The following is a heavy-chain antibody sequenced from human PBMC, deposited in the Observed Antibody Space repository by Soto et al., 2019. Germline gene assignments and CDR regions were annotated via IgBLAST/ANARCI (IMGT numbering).Heavy chain of an antibody. CDR3: AREDRDVPYSDF. Sequence: GGSLRLSCAASGFTVSSNHMSWARQAPGKGLEWVSLIYRGGSTYNADSVKGRFTISRDDSQNTLYLHMNSLRAEDTAVYYCAREDRDVPYSDFWGQGVLVTVSS. D-gene: IGHD2-2*01. CDR1: GFTVSSNH. CDR2: IYRGGST. J-gene: IGHJ4*02. V-gene: IGHV3-66*01.